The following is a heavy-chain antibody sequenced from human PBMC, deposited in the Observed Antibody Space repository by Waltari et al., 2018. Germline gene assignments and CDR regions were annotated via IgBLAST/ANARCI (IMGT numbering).Heavy chain of an antibody. CDR3: AREEVVRGVINSNWFDP. D-gene: IGHD3-10*01. CDR1: GHTLTELS. Sequence: QVQLIQSGAEVKKPGASVKVSCKVSGHTLTELSIHWVRQAPGKGPEWMGGFDVEDGKTIYAQNFQGRVTMTEDTSTDTAYMELTSLRSEDTAVYYFAREEVVRGVINSNWFDPWGQGTLVTVSS. J-gene: IGHJ5*02. V-gene: IGHV1-24*01. CDR2: FDVEDGKT.